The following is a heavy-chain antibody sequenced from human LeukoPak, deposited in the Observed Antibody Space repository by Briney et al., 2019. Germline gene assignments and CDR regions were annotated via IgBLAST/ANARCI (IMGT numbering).Heavy chain of an antibody. CDR1: GYSFTSYW. J-gene: IGHJ3*02. CDR3: ARREHLDYDSDGGAFDI. V-gene: IGHV5-51*01. CDR2: IYPGDSDT. D-gene: IGHD3-22*01. Sequence: GESLKISCKGSGYSFTSYWIGWVRQMPGKGLEWMGIIYPGDSDTRYSLSFQGQVTISADKSISTAYLQWSSLKASDTAMYYCARREHLDYDSDGGAFDIWGQGTMVTVSS.